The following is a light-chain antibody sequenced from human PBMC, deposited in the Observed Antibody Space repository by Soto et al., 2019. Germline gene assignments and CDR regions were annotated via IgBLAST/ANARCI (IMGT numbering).Light chain of an antibody. CDR3: AAWDDSLSV. CDR1: SSNIGSNY. Sequence: QSVLTQPPSASGTPWQRVTISCSGSSSNIGSNYVYWYQQLPGTAPKLLIYRNNQRPSGVPDRFSGSKSGTSASLAISGLRSEDEADYYCAAWDDSLSVFGTGTKV. V-gene: IGLV1-47*01. J-gene: IGLJ1*01. CDR2: RNN.